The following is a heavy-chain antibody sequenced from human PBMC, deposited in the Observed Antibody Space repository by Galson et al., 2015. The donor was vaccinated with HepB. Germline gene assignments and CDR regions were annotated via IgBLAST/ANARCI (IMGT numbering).Heavy chain of an antibody. CDR2: INPSGGST. CDR1: GYTFTSYY. Sequence: SVKVSCKASGYTFTSYYMHWVRQAPGQGLEWMGIINPSGGSTSYAQKFQGRVTMTRDTSTSTVYMELSSLRSEDTAVYYCARSRFLEWLLNGNFDYWGQGTLVTVSS. CDR3: ARSRFLEWLLNGNFDY. D-gene: IGHD3-3*01. J-gene: IGHJ4*02. V-gene: IGHV1-46*01.